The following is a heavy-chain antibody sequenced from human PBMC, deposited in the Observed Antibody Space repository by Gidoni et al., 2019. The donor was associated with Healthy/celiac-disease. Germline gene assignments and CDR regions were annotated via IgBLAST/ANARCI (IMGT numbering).Heavy chain of an antibody. D-gene: IGHD5-18*01. J-gene: IGHJ4*02. CDR2: IRGSGGST. V-gene: IGHV3-23*04. Sequence: EVQLVESGGGLVQPGGSLRLSCAASGFPFSSYAMSWVRQAPGKGLEWVSAIRGSGGSTYDADSVKGRFTISRDNSKNTLYLQMNSLRAEDTAVYYCAKDQALYSYGYPFDYWGQGTLVTVSS. CDR1: GFPFSSYA. CDR3: AKDQALYSYGYPFDY.